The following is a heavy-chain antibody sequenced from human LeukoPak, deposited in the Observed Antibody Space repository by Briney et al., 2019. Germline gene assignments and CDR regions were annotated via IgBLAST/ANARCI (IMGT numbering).Heavy chain of an antibody. V-gene: IGHV4-59*01. CDR3: ARDPYGSGPDV. J-gene: IGHJ6*04. CDR1: GDSISSFY. CDR2: VYYTGSA. Sequence: SETLSLTCTVSGDSISSFYWSWIRQPPGKGLEWIGFVYYTGSANYNPSLKSRVTISIDTSKNQFSLKLSSVTAADTAVYYCARDPYGSGPDVWGKGTTVTVSS. D-gene: IGHD3-10*01.